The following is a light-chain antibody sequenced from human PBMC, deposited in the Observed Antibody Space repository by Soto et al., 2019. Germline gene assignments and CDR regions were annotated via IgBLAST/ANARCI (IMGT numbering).Light chain of an antibody. Sequence: ETVLTQSPATLSLSTGERATLSCRASQRISPYLAWYQQKAGHAPRLLIYGASTRATGIPARFSGSGSGTEFTLTISILQSEDFAVYYCQQYYNWPRRTFGQGTKVDIK. V-gene: IGKV3-15*01. CDR3: QQYYNWPRRT. CDR2: GAS. J-gene: IGKJ1*01. CDR1: QRISPY.